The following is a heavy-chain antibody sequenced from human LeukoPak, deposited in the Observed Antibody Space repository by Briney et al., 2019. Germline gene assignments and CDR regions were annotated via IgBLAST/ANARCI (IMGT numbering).Heavy chain of an antibody. D-gene: IGHD3-3*01. J-gene: IGHJ4*02. CDR3: ARSYYDLPSFDY. Sequence: TSETLSLTCTVSGGSISSGSYYWSWIRQPAGKGLEWIGRIYTSGSTNYSPSLKSRVTISVDTSKNQFSLKLSSVTAADTAVYYCARSYYDLPSFDYWGQGTLVTVSS. V-gene: IGHV4-61*02. CDR1: GGSISSGSYY. CDR2: IYTSGST.